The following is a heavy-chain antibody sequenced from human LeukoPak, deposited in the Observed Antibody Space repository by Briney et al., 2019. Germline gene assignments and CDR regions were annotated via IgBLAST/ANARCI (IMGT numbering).Heavy chain of an antibody. CDR1: GGTFSSYA. J-gene: IGHJ4*02. CDR2: IIPIFGTA. CDR3: ARGPRDSGSDY. D-gene: IGHD3-22*01. V-gene: IGHV1-69*05. Sequence: AASVKVFCKASGGTFSSYAISWVRQAPGQGLEWMGRIIPIFGTANYARKFQGRVTITTDESTSTAYMELSSLRSEDTAVYYCARGPRDSGSDYWGQGTLVTVSS.